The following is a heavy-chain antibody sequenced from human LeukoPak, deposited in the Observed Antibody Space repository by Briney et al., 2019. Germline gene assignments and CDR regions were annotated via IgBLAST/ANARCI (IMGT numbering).Heavy chain of an antibody. J-gene: IGHJ4*02. Sequence: GGSLRLSCVASGFTFNTYAMSWVRQTPGKGLEWVSCISATGSTIYYADSVKGRFFISRDNSKNTLYLQMDSLRAEDTALYYCSKVPPGYAAGSSLDSWGQGTLVTVSS. CDR3: SKVPPGYAAGSSLDS. V-gene: IGHV3-23*01. CDR1: GFTFNTYA. D-gene: IGHD3-10*01. CDR2: ISATGSTI.